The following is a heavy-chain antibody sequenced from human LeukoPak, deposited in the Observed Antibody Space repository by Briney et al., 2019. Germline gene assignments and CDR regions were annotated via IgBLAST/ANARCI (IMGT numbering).Heavy chain of an antibody. D-gene: IGHD3-22*01. Sequence: SVKVSCKASGGTFSSYTISWVRQAPGQGREWVGRIIPIIGIANYAQKFQGRVTITADKSTSTAYMELSSLRSEDTAVYYCARVGYDSSGYSNRNNWFDPWGQGTLVTVSS. CDR3: ARVGYDSSGYSNRNNWFDP. J-gene: IGHJ5*02. CDR1: GGTFSSYT. CDR2: IIPIIGIA. V-gene: IGHV1-69*02.